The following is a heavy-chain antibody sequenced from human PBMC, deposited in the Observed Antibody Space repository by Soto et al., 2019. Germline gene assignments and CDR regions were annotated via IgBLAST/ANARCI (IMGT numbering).Heavy chain of an antibody. J-gene: IGHJ4*02. V-gene: IGHV4-39*01. CDR3: VSGYPCGGFDY. D-gene: IGHD5-18*01. CDR2: IYYSGSA. CDR1: GGSIRSSAYY. Sequence: QLQLQESGPGLVKPSETLSLTCTVSGGSIRSSAYYWGWIRQPQGKGLEWIGHIYYSGSASDNPSLKCRIIISVDTSKNHVSQMLSYVASADTAVYICVSGYPCGGFDYWGPGTLFSVYS.